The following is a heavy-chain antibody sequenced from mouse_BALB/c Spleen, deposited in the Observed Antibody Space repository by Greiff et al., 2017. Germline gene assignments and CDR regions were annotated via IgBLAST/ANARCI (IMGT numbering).Heavy chain of an antibody. Sequence: EVKLLESGPGLVKPSQSLSLTCTVTGYSITSDYAWNWIRQFPGNKLEWMGYISYSGSTCYNPSLKSRISLTRDTPKNQFFLQLNSVTTEDTATYYCAREGDGNYSLAWFAYWGQGTLVTVSA. CDR1: GYSITSDYA. V-gene: IGHV3-2*02. CDR2: ISYSGST. D-gene: IGHD2-1*01. CDR3: AREGDGNYSLAWFAY. J-gene: IGHJ3*01.